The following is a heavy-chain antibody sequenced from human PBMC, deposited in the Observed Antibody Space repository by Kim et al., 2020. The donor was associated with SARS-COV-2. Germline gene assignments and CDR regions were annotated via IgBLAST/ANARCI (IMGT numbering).Heavy chain of an antibody. CDR2: ISGSGDNT. D-gene: IGHD4-17*01. V-gene: IGHV3-23*01. CDR1: GFNFAKYA. Sequence: GGSLRLSCAASGFNFAKYAMTWVRQAPGKGLEWVATISGSGDNTYYEVSVKGHFSVSRDNSKNMLFLQMNSLRAEDTALYFCAKDFYDDVTTYSEEYLQHWGQGALVTVSS. CDR3: AKDFYDDVTTYSEEYLQH. J-gene: IGHJ1*01.